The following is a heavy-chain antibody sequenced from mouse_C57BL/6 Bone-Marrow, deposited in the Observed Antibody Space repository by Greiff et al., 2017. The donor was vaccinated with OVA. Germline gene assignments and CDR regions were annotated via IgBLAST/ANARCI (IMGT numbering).Heavy chain of an antibody. CDR3: ARPIYYDYLYYFDY. V-gene: IGHV1-64*01. CDR1: GYTFTSYW. J-gene: IGHJ2*01. Sequence: VQLQQPGAELVKPGASVKLSCKASGYTFTSYWMHWVKQRPGQGLEWIGMIHPNSGSTNYNEKFKSKATLTVDKSSSTAYMQLSSLTSEDSAVYYCARPIYYDYLYYFDYWGQGTTLTVSS. D-gene: IGHD2-4*01. CDR2: IHPNSGST.